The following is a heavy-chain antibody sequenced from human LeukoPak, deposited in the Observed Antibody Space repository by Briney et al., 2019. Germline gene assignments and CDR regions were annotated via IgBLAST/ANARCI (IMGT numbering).Heavy chain of an antibody. CDR2: IHSSGAT. D-gene: IGHD3-22*01. Sequence: GGSLRLSCAASGFTGSNNYVSWVRQAPGMGLEWVSAIHSSGATCYADSVKGRFTISRDNSKNTLYLQMCSLRAEDTAVYYCVKERGHYYGNYFDYWGQGTLVTVSS. CDR1: GFTGSNNY. J-gene: IGHJ4*02. V-gene: IGHV3-66*03. CDR3: VKERGHYYGNYFDY.